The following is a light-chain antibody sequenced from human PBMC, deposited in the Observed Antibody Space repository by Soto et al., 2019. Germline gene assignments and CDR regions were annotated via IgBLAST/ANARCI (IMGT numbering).Light chain of an antibody. Sequence: QPVLTQPPSASGTPGQRATISCSGSSSNIGTNSVYWYQQVPGTAPNLLVYRNAQRPSGGPDRFSGSKAGTSASLAISGLRSEEEADYHCAAGGDSLRGRDFGTETKLTAL. J-gene: IGLJ1*01. V-gene: IGLV1-47*01. CDR1: SSNIGTNS. CDR2: RNA. CDR3: AAGGDSLRGRD.